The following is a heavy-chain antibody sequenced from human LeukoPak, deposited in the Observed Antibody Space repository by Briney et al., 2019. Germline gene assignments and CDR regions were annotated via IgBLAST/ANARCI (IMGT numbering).Heavy chain of an antibody. CDR3: ARGSDED. Sequence: GGSLRLSRAASGFNLSSYWMHWVRQAPGKGPVWVSRINNDGRKTRYADSVKGRFTISRDNAKNTLHLHMNSLRAEDTAVYYCARGSDEDWGQGTLVTVSS. CDR1: GFNLSSYW. J-gene: IGHJ4*02. CDR2: INNDGRKT. D-gene: IGHD6-19*01. V-gene: IGHV3-74*01.